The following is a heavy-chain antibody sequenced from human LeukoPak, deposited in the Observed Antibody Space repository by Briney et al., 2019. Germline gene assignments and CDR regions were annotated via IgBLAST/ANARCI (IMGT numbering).Heavy chain of an antibody. V-gene: IGHV1-69*04. D-gene: IGHD2-2*01. CDR2: IIPILGIA. Sequence: SSVKVSCKASGGTFSSYAISWVRQAPAQGRDWMGRIIPILGIANYAQKFQGSVTITADKSTSTAYMELSSLRSEDTAVYYCARDCSRYCSSTSCCFRSNWFDPWGQGTLVTVSS. CDR3: ARDCSRYCSSTSCCFRSNWFDP. CDR1: GGTFSSYA. J-gene: IGHJ5*02.